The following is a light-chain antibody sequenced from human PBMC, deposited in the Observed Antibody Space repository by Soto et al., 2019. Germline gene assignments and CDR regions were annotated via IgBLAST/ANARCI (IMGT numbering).Light chain of an antibody. CDR2: LNSDGSH. CDR3: QTWGTGIQV. Sequence: QSVLTQSPSASASLGASVKLTCTLSSGHSSYAIAWHQQQPEKGPRYLMKLNSDGSHSKGDGIPDRFSGSSSGAECNLTIASLQSEDEADYYCQTWGTGIQVFGGGTQLTVL. CDR1: SGHSSYA. J-gene: IGLJ2*01. V-gene: IGLV4-69*01.